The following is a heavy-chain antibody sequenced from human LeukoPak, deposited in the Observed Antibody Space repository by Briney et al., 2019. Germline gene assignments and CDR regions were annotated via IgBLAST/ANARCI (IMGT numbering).Heavy chain of an antibody. CDR1: MASFSSSRSY. J-gene: IGHJ6*04. D-gene: IGHD1-14*01. CDR2: IYYSGSVYHSGDT. CDR3: ATPVEVGFGTFVGRYRDV. Sequence: SETLSLTCTVSMASFSSSRSYWGWFRQSPGKGLQWIGTIYYSGSVYHSGDTYYDPSVKSRVAISVDTSKSQLSLRLNSVTAPDSAIYSCATPVEVGFGTFVGRYRDVWGIGNTVIVSS. V-gene: IGHV4-39*01.